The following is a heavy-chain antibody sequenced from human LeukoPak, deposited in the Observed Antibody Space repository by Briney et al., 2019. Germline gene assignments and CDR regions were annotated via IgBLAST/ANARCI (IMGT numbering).Heavy chain of an antibody. CDR2: ISSSGSTI. D-gene: IGHD3-10*02. Sequence: PGGSLRLSCAASGFTFSSYEMNWVRQAPGKGLEWVSYISSSGSTIYYADSVKGRFTISRDNAKNSLFLQMNSLRAEDTAVYYCAELGITMIGGVWGKGTTVTISS. J-gene: IGHJ6*04. CDR3: AELGITMIGGV. CDR1: GFTFSSYE. V-gene: IGHV3-48*03.